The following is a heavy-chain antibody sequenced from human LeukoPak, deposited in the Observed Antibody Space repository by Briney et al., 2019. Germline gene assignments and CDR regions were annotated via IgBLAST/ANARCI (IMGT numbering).Heavy chain of an antibody. V-gene: IGHV4-39*07. CDR2: IYYSGST. J-gene: IGHJ4*02. Sequence: LETLSLTCTVAGGSISSSSYYWGWIRQPPGKGLEWIGSIYYSGSTYYNPSLKSRVTISVDTSKNQFSLKLSSVTAADTAVYYCARAPPGMATITPFDYWCQGTLVTVSS. CDR3: ARAPPGMATITPFDY. D-gene: IGHD5-24*01. CDR1: GGSISSSSYY.